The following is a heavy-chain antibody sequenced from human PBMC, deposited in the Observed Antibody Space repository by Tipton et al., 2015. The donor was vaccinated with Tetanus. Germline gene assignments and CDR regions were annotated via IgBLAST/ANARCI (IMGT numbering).Heavy chain of an antibody. CDR3: ARDDFIRDSADT. CDR1: GFQFSSYA. CDR2: IWYDGSDR. D-gene: IGHD2-21*01. Sequence: SLRLSCEASGFQFSSYAMHWVRQAPGKGLEWLAVIWYDGSDRFYADSVKGRFTISRDNSRNTLALQMTSLRVDDTGVYLCARDDFIRDSADTWGQGTLVVVSS. J-gene: IGHJ5*02. V-gene: IGHV3-33*01.